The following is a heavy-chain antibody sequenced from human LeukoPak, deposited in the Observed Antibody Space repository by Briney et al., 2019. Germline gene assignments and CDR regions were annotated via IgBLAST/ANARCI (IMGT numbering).Heavy chain of an antibody. J-gene: IGHJ3*02. CDR2: ISAYNGNT. CDR1: GYTFTSYG. Sequence: ASVKVSCKASGYTFTSYGISWVRQAPGQGLEWMGWISAYNGNTNYAQKLQGRVTMTTDTSTSTAYMELRSLRSDDTAVCYCARVGGIAVAGTSRRAFDIWGQGTMVTVSS. CDR3: ARVGGIAVAGTSRRAFDI. V-gene: IGHV1-18*01. D-gene: IGHD6-19*01.